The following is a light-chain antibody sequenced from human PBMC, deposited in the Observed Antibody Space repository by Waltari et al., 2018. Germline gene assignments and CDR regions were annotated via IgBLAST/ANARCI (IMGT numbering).Light chain of an antibody. J-gene: IGKJ1*01. CDR2: WAS. V-gene: IGKV4-1*01. Sequence: DIVMTQSPDSLAVSLGERATINCKSSQTISYSSNNKNYLTWYQKKPGQPPRLLISWASSRESGVPDRFSGSGSGTDFTLTINSLQVEDVAIYYCQQYYSVPLTFGQGTKVGIK. CDR1: QTISYSSNNKNY. CDR3: QQYYSVPLT.